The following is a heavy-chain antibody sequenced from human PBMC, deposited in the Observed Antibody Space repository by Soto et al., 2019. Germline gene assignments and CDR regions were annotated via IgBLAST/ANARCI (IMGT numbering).Heavy chain of an antibody. CDR2: ISDDGSKK. V-gene: IGHV3-30*18. CDR1: GFTFSNYG. CDR3: AKEGIVKGTSDY. Sequence: WGSLRLSCAASGFTFSNYGIHWVRQAPGKGLDWVAVISDDGSKKYYGDSVKGRVTIYRDNTKNTLYLQMNSLRDEDTAVYYCAKEGIVKGTSDYWGQGTLVTVSS. J-gene: IGHJ4*02. D-gene: IGHD1-26*01.